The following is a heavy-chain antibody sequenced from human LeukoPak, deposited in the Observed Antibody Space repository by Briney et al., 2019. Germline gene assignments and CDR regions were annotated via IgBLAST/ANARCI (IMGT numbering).Heavy chain of an antibody. CDR1: GFTFSPYT. CDR2: IGGGGENT. Sequence: GGSLRLSCAASGFTFSPYTMSWVRQAPGKGLEWVSGIGGGGENTNYADSVKGRFTISRDNSKNTLYLQMNSLRAEDTAVYYCARPVVAATTPDTFDIWGQGTMVTVSS. V-gene: IGHV3-23*01. D-gene: IGHD2-15*01. CDR3: ARPVVAATTPDTFDI. J-gene: IGHJ3*02.